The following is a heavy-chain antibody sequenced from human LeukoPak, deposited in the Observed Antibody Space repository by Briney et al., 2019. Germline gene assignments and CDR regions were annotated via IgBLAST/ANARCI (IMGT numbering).Heavy chain of an antibody. D-gene: IGHD6-6*01. CDR1: GGSASSSRYY. Sequence: PSETLSLTCTVSGGSASSSRYYWGWIRQPPGEGLEWIGTIYYSGSTYYNPSLKSRVTISVDTSKNQFSLKLSSVTAADTAVYYCARLDYSDSSLDYWGQGTLVTVSS. J-gene: IGHJ4*02. CDR2: IYYSGST. V-gene: IGHV4-39*01. CDR3: ARLDYSDSSLDY.